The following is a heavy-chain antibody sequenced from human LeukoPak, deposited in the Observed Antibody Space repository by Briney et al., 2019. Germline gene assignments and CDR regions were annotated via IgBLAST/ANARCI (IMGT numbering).Heavy chain of an antibody. J-gene: IGHJ4*02. CDR1: GFTFSSYG. CDR2: IWYDGSNK. CDR3: AKGGEVGASSLPCDY. V-gene: IGHV3-33*06. D-gene: IGHD1-26*01. Sequence: GGSLRLSCAASGFTFSSYGTHWVRQAPGKGLEWVAVIWYDGSNKYYADSVKGRFTISRDNSKNTLYLQMNSLRAEDTAVYYCAKGGEVGASSLPCDYWGQGTLVTVSS.